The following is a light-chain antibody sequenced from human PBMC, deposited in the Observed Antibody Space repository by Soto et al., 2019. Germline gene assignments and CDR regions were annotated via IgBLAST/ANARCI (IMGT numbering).Light chain of an antibody. J-gene: IGLJ1*01. Sequence: QSALTQLRSVSGSPGQSVTISCTGTSSDVGGYNYVSWYQQHPGKAPKVMIYDVSKRPSGGPDRFSGSKSGNTASLTISGLQAEDEADYYCCSYVGTNTSYVFGTGTKLTVL. V-gene: IGLV2-11*01. CDR1: SSDVGGYNY. CDR2: DVS. CDR3: CSYVGTNTSYV.